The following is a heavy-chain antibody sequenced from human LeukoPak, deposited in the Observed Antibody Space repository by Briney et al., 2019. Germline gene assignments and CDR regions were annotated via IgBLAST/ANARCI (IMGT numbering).Heavy chain of an antibody. Sequence: ASVKVSCKASGYTFTGYYMHWVRQAPGQGLEWMGWINPNSGGTNYAQKFQGRVTMTRGTSISTAYMELSRLRSDDTAVYYCARVYDILTGLGGLDYWGQGTLVTVSS. J-gene: IGHJ4*02. CDR3: ARVYDILTGLGGLDY. V-gene: IGHV1-2*02. CDR1: GYTFTGYY. D-gene: IGHD3-9*01. CDR2: INPNSGGT.